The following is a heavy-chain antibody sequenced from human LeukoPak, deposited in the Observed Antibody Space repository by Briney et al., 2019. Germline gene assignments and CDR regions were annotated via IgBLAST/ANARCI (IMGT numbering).Heavy chain of an antibody. Sequence: SETLSLTCTVSGCSISSYYWSWIRQPPGKGLEWMGYIYYSGSTNYNPSLKSRVTISVDTSKNQSSLKLSSVTAADTAVYYCARRIALMVYAGYYYYMDVWGKGTTVTVSS. CDR3: ARRIALMVYAGYYYYMDV. CDR1: GCSISSYY. J-gene: IGHJ6*03. V-gene: IGHV4-59*08. CDR2: IYYSGST. D-gene: IGHD2-8*01.